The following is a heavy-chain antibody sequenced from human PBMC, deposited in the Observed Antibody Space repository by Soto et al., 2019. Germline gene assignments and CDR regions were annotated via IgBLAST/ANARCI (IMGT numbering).Heavy chain of an antibody. CDR2: VYYTGDT. CDR1: SGPDRSHN. CDR3: VRQGIDYLHGLVDV. V-gene: IGHV4-59*08. J-gene: IGHJ6*02. Sequence: QVQLQQSGPRLVKPSETLSLTCTVSSGPDRSHNWGWIRQPPGRGLEWIGYVYYTGDTAYNPSLRGLVTISADTSTNDISLTLNSVTDADTAVYYCVRQGIDYLHGLVDVWGQGTTVSVSS. D-gene: IGHD4-17*01.